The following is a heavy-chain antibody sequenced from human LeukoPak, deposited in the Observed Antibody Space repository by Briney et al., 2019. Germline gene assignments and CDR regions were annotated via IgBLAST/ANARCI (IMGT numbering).Heavy chain of an antibody. D-gene: IGHD6-6*01. V-gene: IGHV3-48*03. CDR3: ARLYSSSSGLRASDY. CDR2: ISSSGSTI. CDR1: GFTFSSYE. J-gene: IGHJ4*02. Sequence: GGSLRLSCAASGFTFSSYEMNWVRQAPGKGLEWVSYISSSGSTIFYADSVKGRLTIPRDNAKNSLYLQMNSLRAEDTAVYYCARLYSSSSGLRASDYWGQGTLVTVSS.